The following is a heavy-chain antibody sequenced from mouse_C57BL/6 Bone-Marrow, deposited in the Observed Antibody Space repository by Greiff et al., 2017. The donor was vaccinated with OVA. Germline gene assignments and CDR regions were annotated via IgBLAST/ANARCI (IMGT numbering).Heavy chain of an antibody. CDR1: GYTFTSYW. CDR2: IHPNSGST. J-gene: IGHJ3*01. CDR3: ARSDNLYGNYAWFAY. D-gene: IGHD2-1*01. Sequence: QVQLQQPGAELVKPGASVKLSCKASGYTFTSYWMHWVKQRPGQGLEWIGMIHPNSGSTNYNEKFKSKATLTVDKSSSTAYMQLSSLTSEDSAVYYCARSDNLYGNYAWFAYWGQGTLVTVSA. V-gene: IGHV1-64*01.